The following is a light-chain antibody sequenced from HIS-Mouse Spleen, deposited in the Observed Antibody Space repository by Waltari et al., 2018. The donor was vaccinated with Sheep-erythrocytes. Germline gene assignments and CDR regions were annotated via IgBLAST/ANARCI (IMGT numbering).Light chain of an antibody. CDR1: SSDVGGYNY. Sequence: QSALTQPRSVSGSPGQSVTISCTGTSSDVGGYNYVSWYQQHPGKAPTLMTYDVSKRPSGVPDRFSGSKSGNPASLTISGLQAEDEADYYCCSYAGSYNHVFATGTKVTVL. V-gene: IGLV2-11*01. CDR2: DVS. J-gene: IGLJ1*01. CDR3: CSYAGSYNHV.